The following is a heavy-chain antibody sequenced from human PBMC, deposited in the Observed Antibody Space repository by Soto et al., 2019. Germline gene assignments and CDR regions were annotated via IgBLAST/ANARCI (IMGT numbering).Heavy chain of an antibody. CDR1: GFTFSSYG. J-gene: IGHJ6*02. D-gene: IGHD3-10*01. Sequence: GGSLRLSCAASGFTFSSYGMHWVRQAPGKGLEWVAVIWYDGSNKYYADSVKGRFTISRDNSKNTLYLQMNSLRAEDTAVYYCARDRDYYGSGSYWNTNAPYYYGMDVWGQGTTVTVSS. CDR2: IWYDGSNK. V-gene: IGHV3-33*01. CDR3: ARDRDYYGSGSYWNTNAPYYYGMDV.